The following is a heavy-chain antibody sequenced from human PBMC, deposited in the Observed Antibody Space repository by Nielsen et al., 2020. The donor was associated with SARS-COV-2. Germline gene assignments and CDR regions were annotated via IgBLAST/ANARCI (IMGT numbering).Heavy chain of an antibody. Sequence: ASVKVSCKASGYTFTGYYMHWVRQAPGQGLEWMGWINPNSGGTNYAQKLQGRVTMTTDTSTSTAYMELRSLRSDDTAVYYCARDRLERLPPPYYFDYWGQGTLVTVSS. J-gene: IGHJ4*02. D-gene: IGHD1-1*01. CDR3: ARDRLERLPPPYYFDY. CDR1: GYTFTGYY. V-gene: IGHV1-2*02. CDR2: INPNSGGT.